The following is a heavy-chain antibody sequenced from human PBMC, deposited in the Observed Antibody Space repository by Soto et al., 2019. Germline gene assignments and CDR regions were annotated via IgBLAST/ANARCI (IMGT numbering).Heavy chain of an antibody. CDR3: ARCFGHIFGYDY. CDR2: LNHRGIA. J-gene: IGHJ4*02. D-gene: IGHD5-18*01. CDR1: GGSLSGYY. Sequence: SETLSLTYGVSGGSLSGYYWTWIRQPPGKGLEWIGELNHRGIANYNPSLKSRVNISSDTSKDQFSVRLTSVTAADTAVYYCARCFGHIFGYDYWGQGILVTVSS. V-gene: IGHV4-34*01.